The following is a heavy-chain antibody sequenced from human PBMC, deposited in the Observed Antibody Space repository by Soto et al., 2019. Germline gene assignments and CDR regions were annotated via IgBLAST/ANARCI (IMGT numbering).Heavy chain of an antibody. V-gene: IGHV3-48*03. CDR1: VFTFSRYE. CDR2: IHSSGTTL. CDR3: ATRSGGGGAFDF. J-gene: IGHJ3*01. Sequence: PGGSLGVCCASSVFTFSRYEMNWVRQAPGKGLDWIAYIHSSGTTLYYADSVKGRFTISRDNAKNSLCLQLNSLSAEDTAVYYCATRSGGGGAFDFWGQGTMVTVS. D-gene: IGHD3-10*01.